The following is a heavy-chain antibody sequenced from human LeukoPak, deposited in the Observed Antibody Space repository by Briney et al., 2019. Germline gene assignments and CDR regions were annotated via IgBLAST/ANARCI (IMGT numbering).Heavy chain of an antibody. Sequence: SETLSLTCAVYGGSFSGYYWSWIRQPPGKGLEWIGEINHSGSTNYNPSLKSRVTISVDTSKNQFSLKLSSVTAADTAVYYCARAGGFYSSGWLWAEPGTYYYYYYMDVWGKGTTLTVSS. CDR2: INHSGST. CDR1: GGSFSGYY. CDR3: ARAGGFYSSGWLWAEPGTYYYYYYMDV. V-gene: IGHV4-34*01. J-gene: IGHJ6*03. D-gene: IGHD6-19*01.